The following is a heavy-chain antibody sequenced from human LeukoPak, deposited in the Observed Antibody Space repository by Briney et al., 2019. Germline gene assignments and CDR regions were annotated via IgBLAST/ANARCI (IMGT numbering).Heavy chain of an antibody. CDR2: INAGNGNT. D-gene: IGHD3-22*01. CDR1: GYTFTSYA. J-gene: IGHJ4*02. Sequence: ASVKVSCTASGYTFTSYAMHWVRQAPGQRLEWMGWINAGNGNTKYSQKFQGRVTITRDTSASTAYMELSSLRSEDTAVYYCARGSVVGYDSSGYYYVFDYWGQGTLVTVSS. CDR3: ARGSVVGYDSSGYYYVFDY. V-gene: IGHV1-3*01.